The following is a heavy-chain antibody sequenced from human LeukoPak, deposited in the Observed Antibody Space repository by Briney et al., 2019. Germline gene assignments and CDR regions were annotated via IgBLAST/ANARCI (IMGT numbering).Heavy chain of an antibody. CDR1: GFTFSNYA. D-gene: IGHD3-10*01. CDR3: AKGVRLWFAFYFDY. CDR2: ISGNSANT. Sequence: PGGSLRLSCAASGFTFSNYAMTWVRQAPGKGLEWVSSISGNSANTYYADSVKGRFTVSRASSKNILYLQMNSLRAEDTAVYFCAKGVRLWFAFYFDYWGQGTLATVSS. V-gene: IGHV3-23*01. J-gene: IGHJ4*02.